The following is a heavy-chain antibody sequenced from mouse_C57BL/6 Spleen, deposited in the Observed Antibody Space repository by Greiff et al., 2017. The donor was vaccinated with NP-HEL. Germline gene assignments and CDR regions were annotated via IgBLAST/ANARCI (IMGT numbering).Heavy chain of an antibody. CDR3: ARGRLYGSSFYYAMDY. CDR2: ISDGGSYT. J-gene: IGHJ4*01. Sequence: EVKLEESGGGLVKPGGSLKLSCAASGFTFSSYAMSWVRQTPEKRLEWVATISDGGSYTYYPDNVKGRFTISRDNAKNNLYLQMSHLKSEDTAMYYCARGRLYGSSFYYAMDYWGQGTSVTVSS. D-gene: IGHD1-1*01. V-gene: IGHV5-4*03. CDR1: GFTFSSYA.